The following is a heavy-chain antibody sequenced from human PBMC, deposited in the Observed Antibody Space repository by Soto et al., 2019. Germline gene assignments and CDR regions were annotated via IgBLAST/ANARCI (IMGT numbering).Heavy chain of an antibody. V-gene: IGHV1-18*01. CDR3: ARYCSGGTSHRGCPDS. CDR2: INTYNGAT. D-gene: IGHD2-15*01. Sequence: QVQLVQSGAEVKKPGASVKVSCKPSGYPFTSYGITWVRQAPGQGLEWVGWINTYNGATNYAQKLQGRGTVTTYTSIGTACVELRSLRSDDPAVYFWARYCSGGTSHRGCPDSLGQRALVTI. CDR1: GYPFTSYG. J-gene: IGHJ4*02.